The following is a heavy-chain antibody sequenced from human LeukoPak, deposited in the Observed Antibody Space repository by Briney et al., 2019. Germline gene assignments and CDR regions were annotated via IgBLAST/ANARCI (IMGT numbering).Heavy chain of an antibody. Sequence: GESLKISCKASGYRFSSYWIGWVRQMPGKGLGWMGVIYPGDSDTRYSPSFQGQVTISADKSINTAYLQWSSLKASDTAMYFCARHGLVGATTGYYFDYWGQGALVAVSS. CDR3: ARHGLVGATTGYYFDY. V-gene: IGHV5-51*01. CDR2: IYPGDSDT. J-gene: IGHJ4*02. D-gene: IGHD1-26*01. CDR1: GYRFSSYW.